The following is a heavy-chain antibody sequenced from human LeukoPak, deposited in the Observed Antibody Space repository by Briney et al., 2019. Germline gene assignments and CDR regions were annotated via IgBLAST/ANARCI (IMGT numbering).Heavy chain of an antibody. Sequence: GGSLRLSCAASGFSFKSHWMSWVRQAPGKGLEWVANINQDGGEIYYVDSVKGRFTISRDNAKSSLYLQMNSLRAEDTALYYCARDHVVPVVVYDYWGQGTLVTVSS. J-gene: IGHJ4*02. D-gene: IGHD3-10*01. CDR1: GFSFKSHW. CDR3: ARDHVVPVVVYDY. CDR2: INQDGGEI. V-gene: IGHV3-7*04.